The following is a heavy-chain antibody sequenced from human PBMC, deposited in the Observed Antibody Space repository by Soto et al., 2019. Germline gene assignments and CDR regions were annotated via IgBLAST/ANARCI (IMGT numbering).Heavy chain of an antibody. CDR1: GGTFSSYA. CDR2: IIPIFGTA. CDR3: ASLMPTVVIGAFDI. J-gene: IGHJ3*02. Sequence: QVQLVQSGAEVKKPGSSVQVSCKSSGGTFSSYAISWVRQAPGQGLEWMGGIIPIFGTANYAQKFQGRVTITADEYTSTAYMELSSLRSEDTAVYYCASLMPTVVIGAFDIWGQGTMVTVSS. V-gene: IGHV1-69*01. D-gene: IGHD4-17*01.